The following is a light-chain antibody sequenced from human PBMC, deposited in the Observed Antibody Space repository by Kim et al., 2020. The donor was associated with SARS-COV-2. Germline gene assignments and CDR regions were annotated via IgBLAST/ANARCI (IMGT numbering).Light chain of an antibody. CDR3: QQYYGSPPYA. J-gene: IGKJ2*01. V-gene: IGKV4-1*01. Sequence: DIVMTQSPDSLAVSLGERATINCKSSQSVLYSSNNKNYLAWYQQKPGQPPKLLIYWASTRESGVPDRFSGSESGTDFTLTISSLQAEDVAVYYCQQYYGSPPYAFGQGTKLEI. CDR2: WAS. CDR1: QSVLYSSNNKNY.